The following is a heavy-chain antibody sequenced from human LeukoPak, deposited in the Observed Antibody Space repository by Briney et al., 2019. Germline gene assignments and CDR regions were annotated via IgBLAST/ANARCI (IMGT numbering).Heavy chain of an antibody. Sequence: PSETLSLTCTVSGGSISSYYWSWIRQPPGKGLEWIGYIYYSGSTNYNPSLKSRVTISVDTSKNQFSLKLSSVTAADTAVYHCARSRSHDPYFDYWGQGTLVTVSS. D-gene: IGHD1-1*01. J-gene: IGHJ4*02. CDR3: ARSRSHDPYFDY. CDR2: IYYSGST. CDR1: GGSISSYY. V-gene: IGHV4-59*01.